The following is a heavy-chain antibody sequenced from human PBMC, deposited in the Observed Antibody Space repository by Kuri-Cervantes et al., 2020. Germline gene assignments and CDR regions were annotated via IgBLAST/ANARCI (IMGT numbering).Heavy chain of an antibody. V-gene: IGHV1-18*01. J-gene: IGHJ4*02. Sequence: ASVKVSCRASGYTFTSYGISWVRQAPGQGLEWMGWISAYNGNTNYAQKLQGRVTMTTDTSTSTAYMELRSLRSDDTAVYYCARIGYCSSTSCYDYWGQGTLVTVSS. D-gene: IGHD2-2*01. CDR2: ISAYNGNT. CDR3: ARIGYCSSTSCYDY. CDR1: GYTFTSYG.